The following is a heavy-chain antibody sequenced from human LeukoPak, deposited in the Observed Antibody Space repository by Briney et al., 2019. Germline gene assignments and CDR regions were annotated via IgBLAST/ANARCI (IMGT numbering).Heavy chain of an antibody. J-gene: IGHJ4*02. CDR2: INQEGSEK. Sequence: GGSLRLSCVASGFTLSSFWMTSVRHDAGKGLEWVVNINQEGSEKNYADSVKGRFIISRDNAKNSLYLQLNSRTAEDTAAYYCARGGGVTGYDLLDYWGQGTLVTVSS. V-gene: IGHV3-7*01. CDR3: ARGGGVTGYDLLDY. CDR1: GFTLSSFW. D-gene: IGHD5-12*01.